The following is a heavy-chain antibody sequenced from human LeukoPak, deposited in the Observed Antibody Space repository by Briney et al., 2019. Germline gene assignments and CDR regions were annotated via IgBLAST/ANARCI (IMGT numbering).Heavy chain of an antibody. D-gene: IGHD3-22*01. CDR1: GYTFTSYY. Sequence: ASVKVSCKASGYTFTSYYMHWVRQAPGQGLEWMGIINPSGGSTSYAQKFQGRVTMTRDTSTSTVYMELSSLRSEDTAVYYCVRDRSTPPTDDSSGYPIHYFDYWGQGTLVTVSS. J-gene: IGHJ4*02. CDR2: INPSGGST. CDR3: VRDRSTPPTDDSSGYPIHYFDY. V-gene: IGHV1-46*01.